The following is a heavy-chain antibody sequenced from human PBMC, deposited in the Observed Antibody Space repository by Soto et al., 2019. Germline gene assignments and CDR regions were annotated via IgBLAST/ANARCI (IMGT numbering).Heavy chain of an antibody. J-gene: IGHJ5*02. CDR1: GYTFTNYG. D-gene: IGHD2-2*01. V-gene: IGHV1-18*01. CDR3: ARVIPGAEAWFGP. Sequence: QVQLVQSGGEVKKPGASVKVSCKASGYTFTNYGVTWVRQAPGQGLEWMGWISAYTDNPNYAQKFQGRVTMTIDTSTTTAYMDLRSLTSDDTAVYYCARVIPGAEAWFGPWGQGTLVTVCS. CDR2: ISAYTDNP.